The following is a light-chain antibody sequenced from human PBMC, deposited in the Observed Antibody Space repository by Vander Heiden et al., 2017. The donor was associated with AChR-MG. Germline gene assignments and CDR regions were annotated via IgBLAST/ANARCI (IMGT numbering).Light chain of an antibody. CDR1: SSNIGAGYA. Sequence: QSELTQPPSVSGVPGQRVTISCTGSSSNIGAGYAVHWYQQLPGTAPKLLIFGNTDRPSGVPDRFSGSKSGTSASLAITGLQVEDEADYYCQSYDNSLTASVFGGGTQLTVL. CDR3: QSYDNSLTASV. CDR2: GNT. J-gene: IGLJ7*01. V-gene: IGLV1-40*01.